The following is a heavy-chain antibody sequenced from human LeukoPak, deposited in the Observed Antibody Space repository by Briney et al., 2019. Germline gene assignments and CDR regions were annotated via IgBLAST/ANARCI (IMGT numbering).Heavy chain of an antibody. D-gene: IGHD1-26*01. CDR1: GGTFSSYA. Sequence: SVKVSCKASGGTFSSYAISWVRQAPGQGLEWMGRIIPILGTANYAQKFQGRVTITTDESTSTAYMELSSLRSEDTAVYYCARGVVGATSYYFDYWGQGTLVTVSS. CDR3: ARGVVGATSYYFDY. CDR2: IIPILGTA. J-gene: IGHJ4*02. V-gene: IGHV1-69*11.